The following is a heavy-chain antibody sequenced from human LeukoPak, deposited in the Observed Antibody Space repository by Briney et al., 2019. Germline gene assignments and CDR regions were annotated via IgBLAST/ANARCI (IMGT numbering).Heavy chain of an antibody. J-gene: IGHJ4*02. Sequence: ASVKVSCKASGYTFTSYGISWVRQAPGQGLEWMGWISAYNGNTNYAQKLQGRVTMTTDTSTSTAYMELRSLRSDDTAVYSCARDDTYYYDRRGIDYWGQGTLVNVSS. CDR3: ARDDTYYYDRRGIDY. CDR1: GYTFTSYG. CDR2: ISAYNGNT. D-gene: IGHD3-22*01. V-gene: IGHV1-18*01.